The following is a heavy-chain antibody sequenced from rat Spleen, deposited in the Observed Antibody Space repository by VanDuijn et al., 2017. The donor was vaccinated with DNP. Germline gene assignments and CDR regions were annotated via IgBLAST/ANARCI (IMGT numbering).Heavy chain of an antibody. CDR2: ISYDGSST. D-gene: IGHD1-9*01. CDR3: ATVYYRYTEFY. J-gene: IGHJ2*01. V-gene: IGHV5-7*01. CDR1: GFTFSDYN. Sequence: EVQLVESGGGLVQPGRSLKLSCAASGFTFSDYNMAWVRQAPKKGLEWVATISYDGSSTYYRDSVKGRFTISRDNAKNTLYLQMDSPRSEDTATYYCATVYYRYTEFYWGQGVMVTVSS.